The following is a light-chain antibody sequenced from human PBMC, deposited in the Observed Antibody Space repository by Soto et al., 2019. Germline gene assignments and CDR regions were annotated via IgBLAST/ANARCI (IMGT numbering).Light chain of an antibody. V-gene: IGKV1-9*01. J-gene: IGKJ2*01. Sequence: DIELTQSPGFLSASVGDRVTITCRASRTISNNLAWYQQKPGNAPKLLIYAASTLQTGVTARFSGSGSGTEFTLTIGSLQPEDFAVYYCQQNSNSPYTFGPGTKLETK. CDR1: RTISNN. CDR2: AAS. CDR3: QQNSNSPYT.